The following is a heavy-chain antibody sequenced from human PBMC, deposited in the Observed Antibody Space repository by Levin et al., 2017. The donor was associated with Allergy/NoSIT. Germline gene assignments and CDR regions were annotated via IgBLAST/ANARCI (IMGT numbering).Heavy chain of an antibody. D-gene: IGHD4-17*01. V-gene: IGHV3-30*03. CDR2: ISYDGSNK. J-gene: IGHJ6*03. CDR1: GFTFSSFA. Sequence: GESLKISSAASGFTFSSFAMHWVRQAPGKGLEWVAVISYDGSNKYYADSMKGRFTISRDNSKNTLYLQINSLRAEDTAVYYCARDDHGDYYYYYMDVWGKGTTVTVSS. CDR3: ARDDHGDYYYYYMDV.